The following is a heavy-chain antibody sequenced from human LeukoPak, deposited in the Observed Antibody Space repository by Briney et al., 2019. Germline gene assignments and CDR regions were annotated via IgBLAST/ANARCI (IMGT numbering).Heavy chain of an antibody. Sequence: GGSLRLSCAASGFSFSSYAMSWVRQAPGKGLEWVSSVSAGGATTYYADSVKGRFTMSRDNSKKTLSLQMHSLRAEDTAAYYCAKGKVNHDGAFDFWGQGTMVTVSS. CDR3: AKGKVNHDGAFDF. CDR1: GFSFSSYA. V-gene: IGHV3-23*01. CDR2: VSAGGATT. D-gene: IGHD3-16*01. J-gene: IGHJ3*01.